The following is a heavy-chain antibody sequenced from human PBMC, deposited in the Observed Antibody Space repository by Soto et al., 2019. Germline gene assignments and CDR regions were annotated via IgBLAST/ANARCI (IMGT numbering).Heavy chain of an antibody. J-gene: IGHJ2*01. V-gene: IGHV4-31*03. CDR3: ARDERGLYFDL. D-gene: IGHD3-10*01. CDR2: IYNSGST. CDR1: GGSIGGYY. Sequence: QVHLQESGPGLVKPSQTLSLTCTVSGGSIGGYYWSWIRQHPGKGLEWIGCIYGYIYNSGSTDYNPSLMSRVTMSVDTSSNQFSLRLSSVTAADTAVYYCARDERGLYFDLWGRGTLVNVSS.